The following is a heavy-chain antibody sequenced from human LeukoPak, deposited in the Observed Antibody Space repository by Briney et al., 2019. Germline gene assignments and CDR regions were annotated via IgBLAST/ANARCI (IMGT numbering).Heavy chain of an antibody. Sequence: PSETLSLTCTVSGGAIARSSDFWGWIRQPPGRRLEWIGTAYYSGTTYYNPSLKSRVTISVDTSKNEFSLKLTSVTAADTAVYYCVRNIPNYYDSSAPKGWGQGTLVAVSS. CDR2: AYYSGTT. V-gene: IGHV4-39*07. D-gene: IGHD3-22*01. CDR3: VRNIPNYYDSSAPKG. J-gene: IGHJ4*02. CDR1: GGAIARSSDF.